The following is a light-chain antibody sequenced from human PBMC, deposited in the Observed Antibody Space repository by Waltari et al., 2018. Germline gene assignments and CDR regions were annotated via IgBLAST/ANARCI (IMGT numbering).Light chain of an antibody. J-gene: IGLJ3*02. Sequence: QSALTQPRPVSGSPGQSVTISCTGTSSDFGGYNYVSWYHQHPGKAPKLMIYDVSKRPSGVPDRFSGSKSGNTASLTISGLQAEDEADYYCCSYAGSYTWVFGGGTKLTVL. V-gene: IGLV2-11*01. CDR2: DVS. CDR3: CSYAGSYTWV. CDR1: SSDFGGYNY.